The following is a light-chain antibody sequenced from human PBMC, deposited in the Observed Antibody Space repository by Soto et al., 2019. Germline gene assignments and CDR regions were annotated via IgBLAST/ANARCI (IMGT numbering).Light chain of an antibody. CDR1: QSLLHSKGYNY. CDR3: MQALQTPIT. J-gene: IGKJ5*01. Sequence: DIVMTQSPLSLPVTPGEPASISCRSSQSLLHSKGYNYLDWYLQKPGQSPQLLIYLGSNRASGVPDRFSGSGSGTDFTLKISRVEAEDGGVYYCMQALQTPITCGQGTRLEIK. CDR2: LGS. V-gene: IGKV2-28*01.